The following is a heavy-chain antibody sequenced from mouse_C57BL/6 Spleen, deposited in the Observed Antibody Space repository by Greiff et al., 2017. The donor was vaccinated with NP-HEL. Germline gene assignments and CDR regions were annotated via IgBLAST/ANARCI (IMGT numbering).Heavy chain of an antibody. V-gene: IGHV1-4*01. J-gene: IGHJ4*01. CDR1: GYTFTSYT. CDR2: INPSSGYT. D-gene: IGHD2-4*01. Sequence: QVQLKQSGAELARPGASVKMSCKASGYTFTSYTMHWVKQRPGQGLEWIGYINPSSGYTKYNQKFKDKATLTADKSSSTAYMQLSSLTSEDSAVYYCARGIYYDYDGDAMDYWGQGTSVTVSS. CDR3: ARGIYYDYDGDAMDY.